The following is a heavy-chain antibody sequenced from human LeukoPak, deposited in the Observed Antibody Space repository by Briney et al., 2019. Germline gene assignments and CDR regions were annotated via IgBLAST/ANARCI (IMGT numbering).Heavy chain of an antibody. Sequence: ASVKVSCKASGYTFTGYYMHWVRQAPGQGLEWMGGINPNSGGTKYAQKFQGRVTMTRDTSISTAYMELSGLRSDDTAVYYCARVLEIEAAGNDYWGQGTLVTVSS. D-gene: IGHD6-13*01. V-gene: IGHV1-2*02. J-gene: IGHJ4*02. CDR3: ARVLEIEAAGNDY. CDR2: INPNSGGT. CDR1: GYTFTGYY.